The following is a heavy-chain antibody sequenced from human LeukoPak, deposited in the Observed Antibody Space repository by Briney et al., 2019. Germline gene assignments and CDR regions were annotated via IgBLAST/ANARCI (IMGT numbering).Heavy chain of an antibody. CDR1: GGSISSSSYY. V-gene: IGHV4-39*01. J-gene: IGHJ4*02. CDR3: ARLIVDYCSSSSCYFFDS. CDR2: IYYFGST. Sequence: PSETLSLTCTVSGGSISSSSYYWGWIRQPPGKGLEWIGTIYYFGSTYSNPSLKSRVTISVDTSKNQFSLKLSSVTAADTAVYYCARLIVDYCSSSSCYFFDSWGQGTLVTVSS. D-gene: IGHD2-2*01.